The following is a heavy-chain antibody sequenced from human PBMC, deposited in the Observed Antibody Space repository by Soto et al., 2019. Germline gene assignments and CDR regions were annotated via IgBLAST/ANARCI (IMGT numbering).Heavy chain of an antibody. CDR2: ISAYNGNT. Sequence: ASVKVSCKASGYTFTSYGISWVRQAPGQGLEWMGWISAYNGNTNYAQKLQGRVTMTTDTSTSTAYMELRSLRSDDTAVYYCARGRYNWNPVGGYYYYGMDVWGQGTTVTVSS. CDR1: GYTFTSYG. J-gene: IGHJ6*02. V-gene: IGHV1-18*01. CDR3: ARGRYNWNPVGGYYYYGMDV. D-gene: IGHD1-20*01.